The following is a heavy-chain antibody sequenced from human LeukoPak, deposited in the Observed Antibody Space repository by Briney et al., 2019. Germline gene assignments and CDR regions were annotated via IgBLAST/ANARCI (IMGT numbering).Heavy chain of an antibody. CDR3: ARGYQLPHYYGMDV. D-gene: IGHD2-2*01. CDR2: INHSGST. CDR1: GGSFSGYY. J-gene: IGHJ6*04. Sequence: SETLSLTCAVYGGSFSGYYWSWIRQPPGTGLEWIGEINHSGSTNYNPSLKSRVTISVDTSKNQFSLKLSSVTAADTAVYYCARGYQLPHYYGMDVWGKGTTVTVSS. V-gene: IGHV4-34*01.